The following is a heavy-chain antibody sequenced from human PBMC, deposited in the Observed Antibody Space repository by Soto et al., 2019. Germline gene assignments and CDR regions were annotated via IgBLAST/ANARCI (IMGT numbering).Heavy chain of an antibody. CDR3: ARGFLLGSSWSNWFDP. CDR1: GFTFSSYA. CDR2: ISYDGSNK. J-gene: IGHJ5*02. D-gene: IGHD6-13*01. Sequence: QVQLVESGGCVVQPGRSLRLSCAASGFTFSSYAMHWVRQAPGKGLEWVAVISYDGSNKYYADSVKGRFTISRDNSKNTLYLQMNSLRAEDTAVYYCARGFLLGSSWSNWFDPWGQGTLVTVSS. V-gene: IGHV3-30-3*01.